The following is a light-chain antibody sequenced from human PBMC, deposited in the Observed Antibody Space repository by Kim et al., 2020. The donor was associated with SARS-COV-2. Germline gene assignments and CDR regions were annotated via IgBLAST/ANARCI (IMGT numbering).Light chain of an antibody. CDR3: QAYDTNIIL. CDR1: RLGDKY. J-gene: IGLJ2*01. Sequence: SVAPGQTAPITCSGDRLGDKYVCWYQQKPGQSPLLVIFQDNKRPSGIPERFSGSNSANTATLTISGTQALDEADYYCQAYDTNIILFGGGTQLTVL. V-gene: IGLV3-1*01. CDR2: QDN.